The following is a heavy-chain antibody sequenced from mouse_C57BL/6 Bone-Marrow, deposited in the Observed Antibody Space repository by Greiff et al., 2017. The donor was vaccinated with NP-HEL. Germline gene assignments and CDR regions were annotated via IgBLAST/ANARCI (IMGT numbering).Heavy chain of an antibody. J-gene: IGHJ4*01. V-gene: IGHV1-55*01. CDR3: ARYDGYYYAMDY. CDR2: IYPGSGST. Sequence: VQLQQPGAELVKPGASVKMSCKASGYTFTSYWITWVKQRPGPGLEWIGDIYPGSGSTNYNEKFKSKATLTVDTSSSAAYMQLSSLTSEDSAVYYCARYDGYYYAMDYWGQGTSVTVSS. D-gene: IGHD2-3*01. CDR1: GYTFTSYW.